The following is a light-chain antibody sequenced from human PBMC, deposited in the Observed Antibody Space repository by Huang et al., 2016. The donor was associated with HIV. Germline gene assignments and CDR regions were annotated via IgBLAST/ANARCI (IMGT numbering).Light chain of an antibody. Sequence: DIVMTQSPDSLTVSLGGRATIHCKSSQNLLYNSNNKNYLTWYQQKPGQPPKLLIYWASARESGVPDRFSGSGSGTNFTLNINSLQAEDVAVYYCQQYYSSLWTFGQGTKVEIK. CDR3: QQYYSSLWT. CDR2: WAS. CDR1: QNLLYNSNNKNY. J-gene: IGKJ1*01. V-gene: IGKV4-1*01.